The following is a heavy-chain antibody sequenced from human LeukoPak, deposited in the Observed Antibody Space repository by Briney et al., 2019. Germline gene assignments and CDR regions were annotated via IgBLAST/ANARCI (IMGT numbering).Heavy chain of an antibody. D-gene: IGHD2-2*01. CDR1: GFTFSSYA. CDR2: ISGSGGST. CDR3: AKVAGYCSSTSCAKYRYYFDY. Sequence: GGSLRLSCAASGFTFSSYAMSWVRQVPGKGLEWASAISGSGGSTYYADSVKGRFTISRDNSKNTLYLQMNSLRAEDTAVYYCAKVAGYCSSTSCAKYRYYFDYWGQGTLVTVSS. V-gene: IGHV3-23*01. J-gene: IGHJ4*02.